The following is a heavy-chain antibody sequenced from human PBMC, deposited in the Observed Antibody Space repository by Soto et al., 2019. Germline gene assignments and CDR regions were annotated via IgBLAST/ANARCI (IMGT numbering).Heavy chain of an antibody. CDR1: GFTFRSYS. V-gene: IGHV3-48*02. J-gene: IGHJ6*02. Sequence: GGSLRLSCAASGFTFRSYSRNWVRQAPGKGLEWVSYISSSNRTINYADSVKGRFIISRDSAKNSLYLQMHSLRDEDTAVYYCAREGWPLLQTGMDVWGQGTTVTVSS. CDR3: AREGWPLLQTGMDV. CDR2: ISSSNRTI. D-gene: IGHD2-15*01.